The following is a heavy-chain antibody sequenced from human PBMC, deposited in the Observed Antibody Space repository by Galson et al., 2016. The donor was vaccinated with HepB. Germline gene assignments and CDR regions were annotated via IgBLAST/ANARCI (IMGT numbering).Heavy chain of an antibody. D-gene: IGHD4-23*01. CDR2: VSHSGASI. V-gene: IGHV3-23*01. CDR1: GFTFDNYA. CDR3: AKLPDYGGNSHIDY. Sequence: SLRLSCAASGFTFDNYAMTWVRQAPGKGLEWVSLVSHSGASIYYADSVKGRITISRDNSKNTLYLQMNSLRADDTAVYYCAKLPDYGGNSHIDYWGQGTLVTVSS. J-gene: IGHJ4*02.